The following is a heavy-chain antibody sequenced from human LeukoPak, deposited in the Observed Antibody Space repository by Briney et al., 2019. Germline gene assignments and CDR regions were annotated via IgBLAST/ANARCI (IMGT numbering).Heavy chain of an antibody. CDR3: ATTPYSGSTKGGVY. CDR2: INHSGST. D-gene: IGHD1-26*01. J-gene: IGHJ4*02. CDR1: GGSFSGYY. Sequence: PSETLSLTCAVYGGSFSGYYWSWIRQPPGKGLEWIGEINHSGSTNYNPSLKSRVTISVDTSKNQFSLKLSSVTAADTAVFYCATTPYSGSTKGGVYWGQGTLVAVSS. V-gene: IGHV4-34*01.